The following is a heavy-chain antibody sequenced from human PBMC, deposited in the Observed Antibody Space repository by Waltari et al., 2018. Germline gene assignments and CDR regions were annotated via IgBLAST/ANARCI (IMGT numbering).Heavy chain of an antibody. CDR2: IYYSGST. J-gene: IGHJ4*02. CDR3: ATKRESSASGFDY. Sequence: QLQLQESGPGLVKPSETLSFTCTVSGGSISSSSYYWGWIRQPPGKGLEWIGSIYYSGSTYHNPSLKSRVTISVDTSKNQFSLKLSSGTAADTAVYYCATKRESSASGFDYWGQGTLVTVSS. CDR1: GGSISSSSYY. D-gene: IGHD6-19*01. V-gene: IGHV4-39*01.